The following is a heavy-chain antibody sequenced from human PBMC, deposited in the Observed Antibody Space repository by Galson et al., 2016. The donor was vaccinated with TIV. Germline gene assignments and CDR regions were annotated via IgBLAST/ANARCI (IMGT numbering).Heavy chain of an antibody. D-gene: IGHD2-15*01. Sequence: SVKVSCKAPGYTFTRYYMHWVRQAPGQGLEWMGVIDPGADTTTYAQKFQGRVTMTRDTSTSTVYMGLSSLRSDDTAVYYCATFSGASGTFDYWGQGALVTVSS. CDR2: IDPGADTT. V-gene: IGHV1-46*01. J-gene: IGHJ4*02. CDR3: ATFSGASGTFDY. CDR1: GYTFTRYY.